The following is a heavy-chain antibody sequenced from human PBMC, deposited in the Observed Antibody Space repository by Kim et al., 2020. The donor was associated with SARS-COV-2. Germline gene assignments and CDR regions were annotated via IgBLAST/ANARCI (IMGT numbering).Heavy chain of an antibody. Sequence: YNPSLKSRVTISVDTSKNQFSLKLSSVTAADTAVYYCARGSSWYYYGMDVWGQGTTVTVSS. CDR3: ARGSSWYYYGMDV. J-gene: IGHJ6*02. V-gene: IGHV4-59*09. D-gene: IGHD6-13*01.